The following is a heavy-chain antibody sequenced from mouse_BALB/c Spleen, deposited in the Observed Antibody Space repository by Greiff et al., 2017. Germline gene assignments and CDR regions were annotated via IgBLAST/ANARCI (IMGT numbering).Heavy chain of an antibody. J-gene: IGHJ1*01. CDR3: ASYNWDWYFDV. Sequence: QVQLQQSGAELMKPGASVKISCKATGYTFSSYWIEWVKQRPGHGLEWIGEILPGSGSTNYNEKFKGKATFTADTSSNTAYMQLSSLTSEDSAVYYCASYNWDWYFDVWGAGTTVTVSS. CDR1: GYTFSSYW. D-gene: IGHD4-1*01. V-gene: IGHV1-9*01. CDR2: ILPGSGST.